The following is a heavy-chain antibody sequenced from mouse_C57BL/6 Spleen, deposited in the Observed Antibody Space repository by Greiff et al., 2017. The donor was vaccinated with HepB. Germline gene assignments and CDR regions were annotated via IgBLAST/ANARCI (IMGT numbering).Heavy chain of an antibody. D-gene: IGHD2-4*01. CDR2: IHPNSGST. V-gene: IGHV1-64*01. Sequence: QVQLQQPGAELVKPGASVKLSCKASGYTFTSYWMHWVKQRPGQGLEWIGMIHPNSGSTNYNEKFKSKATLTVDKSSSTAYMQLSSLTSEDSAVYYCATFYYDYDDGFAYWGQGTLVTVSA. CDR1: GYTFTSYW. CDR3: ATFYYDYDDGFAY. J-gene: IGHJ3*01.